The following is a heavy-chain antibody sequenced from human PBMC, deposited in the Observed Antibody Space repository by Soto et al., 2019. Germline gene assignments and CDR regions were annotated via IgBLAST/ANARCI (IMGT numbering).Heavy chain of an antibody. D-gene: IGHD3-3*01. CDR3: ARGPSDFWSGYYTGDYYGMDV. V-gene: IGHV4-61*01. Sequence: QVQLQESGPGLVKPSETLSLTCTVSGGSVSSGSYYWSWIRQPPGKGLEWIGYIYYSGSTNYNPSLKSRVTISVDTSKNQFSLKLSSVTAADTAVYYCARGPSDFWSGYYTGDYYGMDVWGQGTTVTVSS. CDR2: IYYSGST. CDR1: GGSVSSGSYY. J-gene: IGHJ6*02.